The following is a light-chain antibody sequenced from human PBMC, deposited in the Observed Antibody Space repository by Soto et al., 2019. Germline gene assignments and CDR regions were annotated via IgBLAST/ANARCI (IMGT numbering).Light chain of an antibody. V-gene: IGLV2-14*01. CDR2: DVS. CDR1: SSDVGGYNY. CDR3: SSYTSSSTLSSYV. J-gene: IGLJ1*01. Sequence: QSVLTQPASVSGSPGQSITISCTGTSSDVGGYNYVSWYQQHPGKAPKLMIYDVSNRPSGVSNRFSGSKSGNTASLTISGLEAEDEADYDCSSYTSSSTLSSYVFGTGTKLTVL.